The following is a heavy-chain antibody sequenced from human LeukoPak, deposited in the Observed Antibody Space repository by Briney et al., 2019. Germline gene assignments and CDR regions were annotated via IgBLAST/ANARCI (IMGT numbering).Heavy chain of an antibody. J-gene: IGHJ4*02. D-gene: IGHD6-13*01. Sequence: GGSLRLSCAASGFTPRRYGIHTVPEAPGPGLEWVAVISYDGNNKYYADSVKGRFTISRDNSKCTLYLQMNSLSIEVTAVYYCAKSGVGHYSSSWYLDYWGQGTLVTVSS. CDR1: GFTPRRYG. V-gene: IGHV3-30*18. CDR3: AKSGVGHYSSSWYLDY. CDR2: ISYDGNNK.